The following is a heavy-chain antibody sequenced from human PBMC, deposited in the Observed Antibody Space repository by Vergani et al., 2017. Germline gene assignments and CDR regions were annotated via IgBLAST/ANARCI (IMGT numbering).Heavy chain of an antibody. D-gene: IGHD6-19*01. CDR2: IYYSGLT. V-gene: IGHV4-31*03. J-gene: IGHJ4*02. Sequence: QVQLQESGPGLVKPSQTLSLTCIVSGGSITSGGYYWSWIRQHPGKGLEWIGYIYYSGLTYYNPSLKSRVAISVDTSKNQFSLKVTSVTAADTAVYFCARQRPGSGWSPGDFDDWGQGILVTVSS. CDR3: ARQRPGSGWSPGDFDD. CDR1: GGSITSGGYY.